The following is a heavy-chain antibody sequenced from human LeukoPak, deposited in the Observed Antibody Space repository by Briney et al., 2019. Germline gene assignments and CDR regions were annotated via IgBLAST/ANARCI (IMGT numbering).Heavy chain of an antibody. V-gene: IGHV1-69*02. CDR2: IIPILGIA. CDR3: ARVKAARPYYFDY. J-gene: IGHJ4*02. Sequence: GASVKVSCKASGGTFSSYTISWVRQAPGQGLEWMGRIIPILGIANYAQKFQGRVTITADKSTSTAYMELSSLRSEDTAAYYCARVKAARPYYFDYWGQGTLVTVSS. D-gene: IGHD6-6*01. CDR1: GGTFSSYT.